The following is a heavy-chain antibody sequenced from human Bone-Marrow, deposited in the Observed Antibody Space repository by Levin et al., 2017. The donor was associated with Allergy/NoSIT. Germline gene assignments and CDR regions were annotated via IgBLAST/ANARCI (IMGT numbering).Heavy chain of an antibody. D-gene: IGHD3-10*01. CDR2: IRRRAYGGTS. CDR1: GFGIRDYS. CDR3: ARGRGDRASFEYHSHFIMDV. V-gene: IGHV3-49*04. J-gene: IGHJ6*04. Sequence: GGSLRLSCSASGFGIRDYSLAWVRQAPGKGLEWVGLIRRRAYGGTSIFAASVKGRFTISREDSGNIAYLHLNSLKMEDTAIYFCARGRGDRASFEYHSHFIMDVWGKGTTVFVSS.